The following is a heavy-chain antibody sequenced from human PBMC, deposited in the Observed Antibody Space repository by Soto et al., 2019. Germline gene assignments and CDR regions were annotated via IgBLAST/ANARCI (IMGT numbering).Heavy chain of an antibody. D-gene: IGHD3-10*01. CDR3: ARTTMVRGVSPCYYGMDV. CDR2: INPNSGGT. V-gene: IGHV1-2*02. Sequence: ASVKVSCKASGYTFTGYYMHWVRQAPGQGLEWMGWINPNSGGTNYAQKFQGRVTMTRDTSISTAYMELSRLRSDDTAVYYCARTTMVRGVSPCYYGMDVWGQGTTVTVPS. CDR1: GYTFTGYY. J-gene: IGHJ6*02.